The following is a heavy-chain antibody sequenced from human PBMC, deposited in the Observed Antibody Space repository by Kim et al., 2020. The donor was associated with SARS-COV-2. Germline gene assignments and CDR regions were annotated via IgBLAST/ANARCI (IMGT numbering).Heavy chain of an antibody. CDR2: ISDGGYNR. Sequence: GGSLRLSCAASGFSFSIYDMGWVRQAPGKGLEWVAVISDGGYNRYYADSVKGRFTTSRDDSKNTLFLQMNNLRVADTAVYYCAKVKGALEGTTLGFDYWGQGTLVTVSS. V-gene: IGHV3-23*01. CDR3: AKVKGALEGTTLGFDY. CDR1: GFSFSIYD. D-gene: IGHD3-16*01. J-gene: IGHJ4*02.